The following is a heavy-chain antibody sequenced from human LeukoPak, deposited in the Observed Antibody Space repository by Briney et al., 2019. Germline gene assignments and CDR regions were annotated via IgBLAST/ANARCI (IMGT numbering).Heavy chain of an antibody. CDR1: GLTFSTYW. D-gene: IGHD1-26*01. J-gene: IGHJ4*02. CDR3: AREARVGGALQY. V-gene: IGHV3-74*03. Sequence: TGGSLRLSCAASGLTFSTYWMHWVRQAPGKGLAWVARINPGGSIRTYANSVQGRVTISRDTAKDTLFLQMNSLRAEDTAVYYCAREARVGGALQYWGQGTPVTVSS. CDR2: INPGGSIR.